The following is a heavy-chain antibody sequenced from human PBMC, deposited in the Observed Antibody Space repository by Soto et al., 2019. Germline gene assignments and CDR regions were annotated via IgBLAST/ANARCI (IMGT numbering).Heavy chain of an antibody. V-gene: IGHV4-30-2*01. Sequence: SETLSLTCAVSGGSISSGGYSWSWIRQPPGKGLEWIGYIYHSGSTYYNPSLKSRVTISVDRSNNQFSLKLSSVTAADTAVYYCASGLDGDYYYYYGMDVWGQGTTVTVSS. J-gene: IGHJ6*02. CDR2: IYHSGST. CDR3: ASGLDGDYYYYYGMDV. CDR1: GGSISSGGYS. D-gene: IGHD4-17*01.